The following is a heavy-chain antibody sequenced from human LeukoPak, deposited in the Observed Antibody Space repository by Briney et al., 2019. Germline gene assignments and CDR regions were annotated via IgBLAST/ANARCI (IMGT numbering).Heavy chain of an antibody. V-gene: IGHV4-31*03. CDR2: IYYSGST. D-gene: IGHD2-15*01. J-gene: IGHJ4*02. Sequence: PSETLSLTCTVSGGSISSGGHYWSWIRQHPGKGLEWIGYIYYSGSTYYNPSLKSRVTISVDTSKNQFSLKLSSVTAADTAVYYCARAEGYCSGGSCYPAAPFDYWGQGTLVTVSS. CDR3: ARAEGYCSGGSCYPAAPFDY. CDR1: GGSISSGGHY.